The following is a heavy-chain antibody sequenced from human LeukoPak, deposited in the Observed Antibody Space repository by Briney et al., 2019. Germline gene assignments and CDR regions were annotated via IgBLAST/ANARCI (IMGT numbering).Heavy chain of an antibody. CDR2: INTNTGNP. D-gene: IGHD3-22*01. CDR3: AREGPPPDYYDSSGNPNFFDY. V-gene: IGHV7-4-1*02. J-gene: IGHJ4*02. Sequence: ASVKVSCKASGYTFTSYAMNWVRQAPGQGLEWMGWINTNTGNPTYAQGFTGRFVFSLDTSVSTAYLQISSLKAEDTAVYYCAREGPPPDYYDSSGNPNFFDYWGQGTLVTVSS. CDR1: GYTFTSYA.